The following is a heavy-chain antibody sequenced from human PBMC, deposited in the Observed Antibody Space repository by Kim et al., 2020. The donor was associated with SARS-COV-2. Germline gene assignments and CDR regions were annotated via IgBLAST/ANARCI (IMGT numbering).Heavy chain of an antibody. CDR1: GGSISSSSYY. CDR2: IYYSGST. V-gene: IGHV4-39*01. Sequence: SETLSLTCTVSGGSISSSSYYWGWIRQPPGKGLEWIGSIYYSGSTYYNPSLKSRVTISVDTSKNQFSLKLSSVTAADTAVYYCARRLRGKRITMVRGVTAFDYWGQGTLVTVSS. CDR3: ARRLRGKRITMVRGVTAFDY. D-gene: IGHD3-10*01. J-gene: IGHJ4*02.